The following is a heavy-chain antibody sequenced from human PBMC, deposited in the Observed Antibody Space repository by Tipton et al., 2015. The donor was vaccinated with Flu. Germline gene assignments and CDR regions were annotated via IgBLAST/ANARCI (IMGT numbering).Heavy chain of an antibody. CDR2: IYPSGGGT. V-gene: IGHV1-46*01. Sequence: QVQLVQSGPEVKKPGASVRISCTAPGYTFTNYNMHWVRQAPGQGPEWMGIIYPSGGGTTYAQRFKGRVTLTRDKSTNTVYMELSSLRSDDTAFYYCARDRGFGAYTFDYWGQGTLATVAS. J-gene: IGHJ4*02. D-gene: IGHD3-10*01. CDR3: ARDRGFGAYTFDY. CDR1: GYTFTNYN.